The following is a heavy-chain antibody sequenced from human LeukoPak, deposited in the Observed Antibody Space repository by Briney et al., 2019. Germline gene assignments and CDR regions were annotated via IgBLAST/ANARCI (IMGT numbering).Heavy chain of an antibody. V-gene: IGHV3-48*01. CDR1: GFTFSSYH. D-gene: IGHD3-22*01. J-gene: IGHJ4*02. CDR3: ARAQYYSDSTGYYYLHY. CDR2: ISSSSSTI. Sequence: GGSLRLSCVGSGFTFSSYHMNWVRQAPGKGLEWVSYISSSSSTIYYADSVKGRFTISRDNAKNSLYLQTDSLRAEDTAVYYCARAQYYSDSTGYYYLHYWGQGTLVTVSS.